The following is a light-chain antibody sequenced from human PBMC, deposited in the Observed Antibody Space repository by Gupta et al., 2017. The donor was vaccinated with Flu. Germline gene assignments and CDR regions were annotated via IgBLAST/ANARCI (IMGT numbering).Light chain of an antibody. CDR1: QSLLHSNGYTY. Sequence: DIVMTQSPLSLPVTTGEPASISCRSSQSLLHSNGYTYLDWYLQKPGQSPQLLIYLGSNRASGVPDRFSGSGSGTDFTLKISRVEAEDVGVYYCMQARQTPFTFGPGTKVDIK. CDR2: LGS. V-gene: IGKV2-28*01. J-gene: IGKJ3*01. CDR3: MQARQTPFT.